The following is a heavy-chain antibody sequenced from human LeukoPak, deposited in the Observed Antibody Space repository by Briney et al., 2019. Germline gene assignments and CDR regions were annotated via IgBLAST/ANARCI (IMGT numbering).Heavy chain of an antibody. J-gene: IGHJ4*02. D-gene: IGHD6-6*01. CDR3: ARAVEQLVGFFDY. V-gene: IGHV4-30-4*07. Sequence: SETLSLTCTVSGDSISTSNSYWSWIRQPPGKGLEWIGYIYYSGSTYYNPSLKSRVTISVDTSKNQFSLKLSSVTAADTAVYYCARAVEQLVGFFDYWGQGTLVTVSS. CDR2: IYYSGST. CDR1: GDSISTSNSY.